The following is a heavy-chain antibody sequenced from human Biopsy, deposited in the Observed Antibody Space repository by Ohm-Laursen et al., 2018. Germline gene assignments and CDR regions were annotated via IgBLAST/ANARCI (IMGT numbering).Heavy chain of an antibody. V-gene: IGHV3-23*01. D-gene: IGHD2-2*01. CDR2: INHSGRDT. Sequence: SLRLSCAASGFTFSSYVMSWVRQAPGRGLEWVSIINHSGRDTYYADSVKGRFTISRDNFQNTLYLQMNGLRADDTAVYYCAKSAYCTSKCHSFDPWGRGTLVTVSS. J-gene: IGHJ5*02. CDR1: GFTFSSYV. CDR3: AKSAYCTSKCHSFDP.